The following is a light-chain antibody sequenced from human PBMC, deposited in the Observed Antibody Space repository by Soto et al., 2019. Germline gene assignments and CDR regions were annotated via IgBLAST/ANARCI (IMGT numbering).Light chain of an antibody. CDR2: WAS. Sequence: DILLTHSPESLSVSLGERATINCKSIHIVLYSSNNKNHLAWYQQKPGQPPKLVIYWASTRESGVPDRFSGSGSGTDFTLTISSLQAEDVAVYYCYQYFSTPLTFGGGTKVDIK. CDR1: HIVLYSSNNKNH. J-gene: IGKJ4*01. CDR3: YQYFSTPLT. V-gene: IGKV4-1*01.